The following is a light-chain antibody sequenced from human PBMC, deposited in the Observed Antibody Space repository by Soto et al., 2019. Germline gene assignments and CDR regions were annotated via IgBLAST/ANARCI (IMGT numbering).Light chain of an antibody. Sequence: DIQMTQSPSSLSASVGDRVTITCRASQGVNKYVAWFQQKPGRAPKSLIYATYSLQSGVPSHFSGSGSGTEFTLTISSLQPEDFATYYCQQYDTFPRTFGQGTKVEI. CDR2: ATY. CDR3: QQYDTFPRT. CDR1: QGVNKY. V-gene: IGKV1-16*02. J-gene: IGKJ1*01.